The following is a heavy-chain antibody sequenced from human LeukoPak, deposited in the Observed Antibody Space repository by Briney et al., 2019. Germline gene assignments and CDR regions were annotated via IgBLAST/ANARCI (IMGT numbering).Heavy chain of an antibody. CDR2: IYSGGST. CDR1: GFTVSSNY. CDR3: ARGCSSTSCYLGGYYYMDV. Sequence: PGGSLRLSCAASGFTVSSNYMSWVRQAPGKGLEWVSVIYSGGSTYYADSVKGRFTNSRDNSKNTLYLQMNSLRAEDTAVYYCARGCSSTSCYLGGYYYMDVWGKGTTVTVSS. J-gene: IGHJ6*03. D-gene: IGHD2-2*01. V-gene: IGHV3-53*01.